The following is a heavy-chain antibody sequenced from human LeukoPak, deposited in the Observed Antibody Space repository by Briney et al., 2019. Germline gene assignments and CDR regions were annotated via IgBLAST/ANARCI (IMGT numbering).Heavy chain of an antibody. CDR2: IKQDGSEK. J-gene: IGHJ4*02. CDR1: GFPFSSFW. D-gene: IGHD1-26*01. CDR3: ARDRVGYLDY. V-gene: IGHV3-7*01. Sequence: GGSLRLSCAASGFPFSSFWMTWVRQAPGKGLEWVASIKQDGSEKYYVESLKGRFTISRDNAKNSPYLQMNSLRVEDTAVYYCARDRVGYLDYWGQGTLVTVSS.